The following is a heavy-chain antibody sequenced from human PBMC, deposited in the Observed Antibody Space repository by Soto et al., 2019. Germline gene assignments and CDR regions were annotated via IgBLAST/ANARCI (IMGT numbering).Heavy chain of an antibody. D-gene: IGHD2-2*01. V-gene: IGHV1-8*01. CDR1: GYTFTSYD. CDR3: ARMNYCSSTSCYAGDYYYYYMDV. CDR2: MNPNSGNT. Sequence: ASVKVSCKASGYTFTSYDINWVRQATGQGLEWMGWMNPNSGNTGYAQKFQGRVTMTRNTSISTAYMELSSLRSEDTAVYYCARMNYCSSTSCYAGDYYYYYMDVWGKGTTVTVSS. J-gene: IGHJ6*03.